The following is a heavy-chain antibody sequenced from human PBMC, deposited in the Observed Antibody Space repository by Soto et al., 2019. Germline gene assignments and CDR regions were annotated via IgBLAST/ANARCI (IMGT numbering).Heavy chain of an antibody. J-gene: IGHJ3*02. CDR3: ARERGSSGWCDAFDI. V-gene: IGHV3-21*01. CDR2: ISSSSSYI. D-gene: IGHD6-19*01. CDR1: GFTFSSYS. Sequence: EVQLVESGGGLVKPGGSLRLSCAASGFTFSSYSMNWVRQAPGKGLEWVSSISSSSSYIYYADSVKGRFTISRDNAKNSLYLQMNSLRGEDTAVYYCARERGSSGWCDAFDIWGQGTMVTVS.